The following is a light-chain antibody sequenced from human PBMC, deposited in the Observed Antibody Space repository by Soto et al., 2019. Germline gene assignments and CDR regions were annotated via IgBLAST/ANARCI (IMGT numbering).Light chain of an antibody. CDR1: SSDVGGYNY. CDR2: EVS. V-gene: IGLV2-14*01. CDR3: SSYTTHSTPYF. J-gene: IGLJ1*01. Sequence: QSVLTQPASVSGSPGQSITISGTGSSSDVGGYNYVSWYQQHPVKAPKLIIYEVSNRPSGVSNRFSGSKSGNTASLTISGLQAEDEADYYCSSYTTHSTPYFFRTGTKLTVL.